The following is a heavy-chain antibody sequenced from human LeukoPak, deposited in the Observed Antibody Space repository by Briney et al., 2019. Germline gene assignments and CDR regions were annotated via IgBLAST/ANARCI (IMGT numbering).Heavy chain of an antibody. Sequence: GASVKVSCKPSGYTFTKYGFSWVRQAPGQGLEWMGWIGAYNGDTKSAQKFQGRVTMTTDTSTSTAYMELRSLRSDDTAVYYCTRDVEEMATIIYYYGMDVWGQGTPVTVSS. D-gene: IGHD5-24*01. J-gene: IGHJ6*02. V-gene: IGHV1-18*01. CDR1: GYTFTKYG. CDR3: TRDVEEMATIIYYYGMDV. CDR2: IGAYNGDT.